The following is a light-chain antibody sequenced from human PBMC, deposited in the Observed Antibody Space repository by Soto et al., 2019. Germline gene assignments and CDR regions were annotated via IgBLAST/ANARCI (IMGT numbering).Light chain of an antibody. CDR2: SYD. Sequence: QSVLTQPPSASGTPGQRVTISCSTSSSNLGDNTVNWYQHVPGTAPTLLLYSYDQRPSGVPYRFSGSRSGTSASLAISGLQSEYEADYYCAAWDATLDGYVFGTGTKLTVL. V-gene: IGLV1-44*01. CDR3: AAWDATLDGYV. J-gene: IGLJ1*01. CDR1: SSNLGDNT.